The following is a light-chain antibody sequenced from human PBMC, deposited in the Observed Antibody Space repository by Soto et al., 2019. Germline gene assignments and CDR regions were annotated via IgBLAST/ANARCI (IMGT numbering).Light chain of an antibody. CDR1: QTVTTN. Sequence: DIVMTQSPATLSVSPGETATLSCRASQTVTTNLAWYQQKPGQAPRVVIYGASTRATGIPARFSGSGSGTEFTLTISSLQSEDFAIYYCQQYIDWPLLSFGGGTKVEIK. J-gene: IGKJ4*01. V-gene: IGKV3-15*01. CDR2: GAS. CDR3: QQYIDWPLLS.